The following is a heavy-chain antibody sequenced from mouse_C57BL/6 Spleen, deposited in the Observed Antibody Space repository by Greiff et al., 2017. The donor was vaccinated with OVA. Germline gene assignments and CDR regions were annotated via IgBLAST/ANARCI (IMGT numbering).Heavy chain of an antibody. CDR3: ARGPITTVVATDWYFDV. CDR1: GFTFSSYA. D-gene: IGHD1-1*01. V-gene: IGHV5-4*03. CDR2: ISDGGSYT. J-gene: IGHJ1*03. Sequence: EVKVVESGGGLVKPGGSLKLSCAASGFTFSSYAMSWVRQTPEKRLEWVATISDGGSYTYYPDNVKGRFTISRDNAKNNLYLQMSHLKSEDTAMYYCARGPITTVVATDWYFDVWGTGTTVTFSS.